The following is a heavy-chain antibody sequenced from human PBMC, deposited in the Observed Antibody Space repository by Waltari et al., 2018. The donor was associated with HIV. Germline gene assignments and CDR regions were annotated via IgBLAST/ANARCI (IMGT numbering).Heavy chain of an antibody. V-gene: IGHV3-74*01. CDR3: ARYRPEVHYYNGMDV. J-gene: IGHJ6*02. D-gene: IGHD3-16*02. Sequence: EVQLVESGGGSLQAGGSLRLSCAASGFAFRRYYMFWVRQAPGKGLVWVSLISSGGSTTSYADSVKGRFTVSRDNARNTLYLQMNSLRAEDTAVYYCARYRPEVHYYNGMDVWGQGTTVTVSS. CDR1: GFAFRRYY. CDR2: ISSGGSTT.